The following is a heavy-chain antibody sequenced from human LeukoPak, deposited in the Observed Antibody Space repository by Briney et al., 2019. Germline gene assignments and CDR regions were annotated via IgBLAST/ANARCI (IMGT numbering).Heavy chain of an antibody. V-gene: IGHV3-30*18. CDR3: AKPLPGSSSWHNFDY. CDR1: GFTFSSYG. CDR2: IGKDGAAK. Sequence: GGSLRLSCAASGFTFSSYGIHWVRQAPGKGLEWVAVIGKDGAAKHYAESVRGRFTISRDNSKNTLDLQMNSLRAEDTAVYYCAKPLPGSSSWHNFDYWGQGTLVTVSS. D-gene: IGHD6-13*01. J-gene: IGHJ4*02.